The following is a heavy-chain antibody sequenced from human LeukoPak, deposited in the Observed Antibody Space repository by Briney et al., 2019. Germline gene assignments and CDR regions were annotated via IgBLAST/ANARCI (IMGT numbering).Heavy chain of an antibody. CDR3: ARGLGYCSGGSCYKRRYYFDY. Sequence: SETLSLTCAVYGGSFSGYYWSWIRQPPGKGLEWIGEINHSGSTNYNPSLKSRVTISVDTSKNQFSLKLSSVTAADTAVYYCARGLGYCSGGSCYKRRYYFDYWGQGTLVTVSS. CDR2: INHSGST. V-gene: IGHV4-34*01. CDR1: GGSFSGYY. D-gene: IGHD2-15*01. J-gene: IGHJ4*02.